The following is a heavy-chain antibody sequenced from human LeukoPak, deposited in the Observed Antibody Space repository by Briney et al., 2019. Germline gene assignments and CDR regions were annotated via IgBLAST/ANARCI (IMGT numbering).Heavy chain of an antibody. D-gene: IGHD2-21*02. CDR1: GFMFTSYA. CDR3: ARYCGGDCNYYYGLDV. Sequence: QPGGSLRLSCEASGFMFTSYALAWVRRSPGKGLEWVSGISGSATGSYYADSVQGRFTISRDNSKNTLSLQMNSLKVEDTALYYCARYCGGDCNYYYGLDVWGQGTTVIVSS. V-gene: IGHV3-23*01. CDR2: ISGSATGS. J-gene: IGHJ6*02.